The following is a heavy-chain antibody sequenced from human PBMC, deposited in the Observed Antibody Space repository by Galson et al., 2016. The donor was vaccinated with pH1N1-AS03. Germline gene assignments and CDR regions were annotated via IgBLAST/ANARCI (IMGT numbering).Heavy chain of an antibody. D-gene: IGHD4-17*01. CDR3: ANRGDTLGFFES. CDR2: IASGGAET. J-gene: IGHJ4*02. Sequence: SLRLSCAASGFAFNDYAMTWVRQPPGKGLEYVSSIASGGAETFSAESVKGRFTMSRDNSKNTVNLHMNSLRVEDTAVYYCANRGDTLGFFESWGQGTLVTVS. V-gene: IGHV3-23*01. CDR1: GFAFNDYA.